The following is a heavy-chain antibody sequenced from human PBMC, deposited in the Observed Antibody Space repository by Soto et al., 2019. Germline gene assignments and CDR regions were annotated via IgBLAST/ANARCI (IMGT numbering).Heavy chain of an antibody. CDR1: GGTFSSYA. J-gene: IGHJ6*02. CDR3: ARDPDLPSCYFISNGMDV. D-gene: IGHD2-15*01. V-gene: IGHV1-69*12. Sequence: QVQLVQSGAEVKKPGSSVKVSCKASGGTFSSYAISWVRQAPGQGLEWMGGIIPILGTANYAKKFQGRVTITAEESTSTAYMELSSLRSEDTAVYYCARDPDLPSCYFISNGMDVWGQGTTVTVSS. CDR2: IIPILGTA.